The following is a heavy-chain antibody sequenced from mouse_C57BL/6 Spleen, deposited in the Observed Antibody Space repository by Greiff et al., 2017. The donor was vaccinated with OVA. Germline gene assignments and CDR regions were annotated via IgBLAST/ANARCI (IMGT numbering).Heavy chain of an antibody. J-gene: IGHJ3*01. CDR1: GYTFTSYW. Sequence: QVQLQQPGAELVKPGASVKLSCKASGYTFTSYWMHWVKQRPGQGLEWIGMIHPNSGSTNYNEKFKSKATLTVDKSSSTAYMQLSSLTSEDSAVYDCARYYYGPRGFAYWGQGTLVTVSA. CDR2: IHPNSGST. D-gene: IGHD1-2*01. V-gene: IGHV1-64*01. CDR3: ARYYYGPRGFAY.